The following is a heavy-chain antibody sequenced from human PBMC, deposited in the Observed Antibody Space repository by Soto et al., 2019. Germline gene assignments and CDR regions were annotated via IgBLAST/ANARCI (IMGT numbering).Heavy chain of an antibody. V-gene: IGHV1-18*01. D-gene: IGHD5-18*01. J-gene: IGHJ6*03. CDR1: GYTFTNYG. CDR3: GRVGDSYGYPGYYYYYMDV. Sequence: ASVKVSCKASGYTFTNYGVSWVRQAPGQGLEWMGWISAYSGNTNYAQKLQGRVTMTTDTSTSTAYMELRSLRSDDTAVYYCGRVGDSYGYPGYYYYYMDVWGKGTTVTVSS. CDR2: ISAYSGNT.